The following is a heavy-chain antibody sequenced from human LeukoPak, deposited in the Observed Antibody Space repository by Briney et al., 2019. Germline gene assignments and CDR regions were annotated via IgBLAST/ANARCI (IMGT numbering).Heavy chain of an antibody. CDR2: IYYSGST. CDR3: ARHGYSGPHPAGY. CDR1: GGSISSGGYY. D-gene: IGHD2-15*01. J-gene: IGHJ4*02. V-gene: IGHV4-39*01. Sequence: PSETLSLTCTVSGGSISSGGYYWSWIRQHPGKGLEWIGYIYYSGSTYYNPSLKSRVTISADTSKNQFSLKLSSVTAADTAVYYCARHGYSGPHPAGYWGPGTLVTVSS.